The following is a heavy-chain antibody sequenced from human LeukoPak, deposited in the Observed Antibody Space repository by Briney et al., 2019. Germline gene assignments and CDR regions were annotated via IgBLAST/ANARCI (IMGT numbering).Heavy chain of an antibody. CDR3: ARTPSLDYYYMDV. CDR2: ISSSSSTI. CDR1: GFTFSSYG. V-gene: IGHV3-48*01. Sequence: GGSLRLSCAASGFTFSSYGMHWVRQAPGKGLEWVSYISSSSSTIYYADSVKGRFTISRDNAKNSLYLQMNSLRAEDTAVYYCARTPSLDYYYMDVWGKGTTVTVSS. J-gene: IGHJ6*03.